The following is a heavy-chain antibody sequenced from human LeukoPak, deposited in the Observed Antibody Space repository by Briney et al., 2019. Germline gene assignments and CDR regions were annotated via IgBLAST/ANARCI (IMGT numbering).Heavy chain of an antibody. J-gene: IGHJ2*01. Sequence: GRSLRLSCAASGFTFSSSWMHWVRQAPGKGLVWVSRINSDGSSTSYADSVKGRFTISRDNAKNTLYLQMNSLRAEDTAVYYCARGAVWYDIVAGQGFDLWGRGTLVTVSS. V-gene: IGHV3-74*01. CDR1: GFTFSSSW. D-gene: IGHD3-9*01. CDR3: ARGAVWYDIVAGQGFDL. CDR2: INSDGSST.